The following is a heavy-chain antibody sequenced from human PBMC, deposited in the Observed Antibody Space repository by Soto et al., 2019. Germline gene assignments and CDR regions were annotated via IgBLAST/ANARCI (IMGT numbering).Heavy chain of an antibody. CDR3: ASMPAARLRAYYYYGMDV. J-gene: IGHJ6*02. CDR2: IKQDGSEK. CDR1: GFTFSSYW. D-gene: IGHD6-6*01. V-gene: IGHV3-7*05. Sequence: PGGSLRLSCAASGFTFSSYWMSWVRQAPGKGLEWVANIKQDGSEKYYVDSVKGRFTISRDNAKNSLYLQMNSLRAEDTAVYYCASMPAARLRAYYYYGMDVWGQGTTVTVSS.